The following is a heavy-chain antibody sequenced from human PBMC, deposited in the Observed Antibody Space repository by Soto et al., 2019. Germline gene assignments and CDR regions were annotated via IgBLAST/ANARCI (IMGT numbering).Heavy chain of an antibody. D-gene: IGHD2-8*01. J-gene: IGHJ5*02. CDR1: GAFSSTYY. CDR2: MNNIGRT. Sequence: QVQLQESGPGLVKPSETLSLTCTVSGAFSSTYYWSWIRQPPGKGLEWIGYMNNIGRTNYNPSLKSRVTISVDTCKNQFSLKLSSVIAADTAVYYCARSFCRDAVRCDWFDPWGLGTLVTASS. CDR3: ARSFCRDAVRCDWFDP. V-gene: IGHV4-59*01.